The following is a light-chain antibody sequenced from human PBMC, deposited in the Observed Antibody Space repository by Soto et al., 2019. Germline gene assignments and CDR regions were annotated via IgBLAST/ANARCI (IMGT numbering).Light chain of an antibody. CDR2: AAS. J-gene: IGKJ4*01. Sequence: DIQMTQSPSSVSASVGDRVTITCRASQDITNWLAWYQQKPGKAPKVLIYAASSLESGVPSRFSGSGSGTEYTLTISSLQPEDFATYHCQQAKTFPLTFSGGTKVESK. V-gene: IGKV1D-12*01. CDR3: QQAKTFPLT. CDR1: QDITNW.